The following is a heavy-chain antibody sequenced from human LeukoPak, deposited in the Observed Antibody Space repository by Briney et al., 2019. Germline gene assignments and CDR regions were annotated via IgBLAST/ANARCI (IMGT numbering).Heavy chain of an antibody. J-gene: IGHJ3*02. CDR3: ARLMSYYDVLTGSNAFDI. CDR2: MYYSGST. Sequence: SETLSLTCTVSGGSISGYYWSWIRQPPGKGLEWIGYMYYSGSTNYNPSLKSRVTISVDTSKNQFSLKLNSVTAADTAVYHCARLMSYYDVLTGSNAFDIWGQGTMVTVSS. V-gene: IGHV4-59*08. CDR1: GGSISGYY. D-gene: IGHD3-9*01.